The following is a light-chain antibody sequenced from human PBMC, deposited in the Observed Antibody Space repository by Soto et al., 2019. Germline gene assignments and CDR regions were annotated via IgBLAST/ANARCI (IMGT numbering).Light chain of an antibody. Sequence: DIQMTQSPSSLSASVGDRVTISCRASQGISNYLAWYQQKPGKAPRLLIYAASSLQSGVSFRFTGSGSWTDFTLTISSLQPEDVATYYCQNYNWPPFTFGPGTKVDIK. J-gene: IGKJ3*01. CDR1: QGISNY. CDR2: AAS. CDR3: QNYNWPPFT. V-gene: IGKV1-27*01.